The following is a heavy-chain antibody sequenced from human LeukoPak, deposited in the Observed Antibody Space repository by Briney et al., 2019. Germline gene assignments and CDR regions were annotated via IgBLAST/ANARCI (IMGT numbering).Heavy chain of an antibody. V-gene: IGHV4-59*01. D-gene: IGHD5-18*01. CDR3: ARVLRAASWRSYDY. CDR1: GGSFSGYY. Sequence: SETLSLTCAVYGGSFSGYYWSWIRQPPGKGLEWIGYIYYNGDTNYNPSLKSRVIISIDTSSNQFSLRLNSMTAADTAVYYCARVLRAASWRSYDYWGQGSLVTVSS. J-gene: IGHJ4*02. CDR2: IYYNGDT.